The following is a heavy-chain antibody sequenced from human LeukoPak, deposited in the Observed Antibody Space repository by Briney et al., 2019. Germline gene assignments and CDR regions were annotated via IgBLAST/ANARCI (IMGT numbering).Heavy chain of an antibody. CDR2: IYYSGST. Sequence: PSETLSLTCTVSGGSISSYYWSWIRQPPGKGLEWIGYIYYSGSTNYNTSLKSRVTISVDTSKNQFSLKLSAVTAADTAVYYCARESGYYYDTSGYTFDYWGQGILVTVSS. V-gene: IGHV4-59*01. J-gene: IGHJ4*02. CDR1: GGSISSYY. CDR3: ARESGYYYDTSGYTFDY. D-gene: IGHD3-22*01.